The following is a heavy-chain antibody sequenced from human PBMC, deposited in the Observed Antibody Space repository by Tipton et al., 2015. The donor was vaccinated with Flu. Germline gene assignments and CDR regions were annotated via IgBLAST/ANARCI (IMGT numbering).Heavy chain of an antibody. CDR2: INHSGST. CDR1: GGSFSGYY. V-gene: IGHV4-34*01. D-gene: IGHD2-2*01. Sequence: TLSLTCAVYGGSFSGYYWSWIRQPPGEGLEWIGEINHSGSTNYNPSLKSRVTISVDTSKNQFSLKLSSVTAADTAVYYCARGRSWCSSTSCPWYFDYWGQGTLVTVSS. J-gene: IGHJ4*02. CDR3: ARGRSWCSSTSCPWYFDY.